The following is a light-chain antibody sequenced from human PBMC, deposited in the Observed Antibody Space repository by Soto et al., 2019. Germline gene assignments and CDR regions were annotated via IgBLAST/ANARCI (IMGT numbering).Light chain of an antibody. CDR2: LTSDGSH. V-gene: IGLV4-69*01. CDR3: QTWGTGIWV. CDR1: SGHSSYA. Sequence: QLVLTQSPSASASLGASVKLTCTLSSGHSSYAIAWHQQQPEKGPRYLMKLTSDGSHSKGDGIPDRFSGSSSGAERYLTISSLQSEDEADYYCQTWGTGIWVFGGGTKLTVL. J-gene: IGLJ3*02.